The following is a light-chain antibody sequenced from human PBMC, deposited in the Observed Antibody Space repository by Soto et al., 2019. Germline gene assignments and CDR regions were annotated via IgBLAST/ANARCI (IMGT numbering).Light chain of an antibody. CDR1: QTIDTF. V-gene: IGKV1-39*01. CDR2: AAS. J-gene: IGKJ4*01. CDR3: QQSYITPLT. Sequence: DIHMTLSPPSLSASVGDRVTITCRASQTIDTFANWYQQKPGKAPKLLIFAASTLHSGVPSRFSGSGSGTEFTLTITSLHPEDFATYYCQQSYITPLTFGGGTKVDIK.